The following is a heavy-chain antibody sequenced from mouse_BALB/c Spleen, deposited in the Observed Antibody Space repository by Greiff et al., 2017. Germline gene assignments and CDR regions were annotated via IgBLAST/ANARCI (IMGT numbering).Heavy chain of an antibody. CDR3: AREGLITTVGYYFDY. J-gene: IGHJ2*01. CDR1: GYTFTSYW. CDR2: IDPSDSET. Sequence: QVQLKQPGAELVKPGAPVKLSCKASGYTFTSYWMNWVKQRPGRGLEWIGRIDPSDSETHYNQKFKDKATLTVDKSSSTAYIQLSSLTSEDSAVYYCAREGLITTVGYYFDYWGQGTTLTVSS. D-gene: IGHD1-1*01. V-gene: IGHV1-69*02.